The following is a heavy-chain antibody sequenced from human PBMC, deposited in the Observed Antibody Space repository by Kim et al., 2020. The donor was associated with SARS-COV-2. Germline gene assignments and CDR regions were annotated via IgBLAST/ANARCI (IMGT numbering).Heavy chain of an antibody. J-gene: IGHJ6*02. CDR3: AKTLGYGDYYYYGMDV. D-gene: IGHD3-10*01. Sequence: GGSLRLACAASGFTFSSYAMSWGRQAPGKGREWVSAFSGSCGSTYYADSVKGRFTISRDNSKNTLYLQMNSLRAEDTDVYYCAKTLGYGDYYYYGMDVWGQGTTVTVSS. CDR1: GFTFSSYA. V-gene: IGHV3-23*01. CDR2: FSGSCGST.